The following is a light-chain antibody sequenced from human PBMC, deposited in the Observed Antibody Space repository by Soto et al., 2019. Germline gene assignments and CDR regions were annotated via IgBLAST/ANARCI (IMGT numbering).Light chain of an antibody. Sequence: EIVLTQSPATLSLSPGERATLSCRASQSVSSYLAWYQQKPGQAPRLLIYDASNRATGIPARFSGSGSGTDFTLTISSLEPEDFAVYYCQQRSHWPQTFGGGTRWIS. CDR3: QQRSHWPQT. J-gene: IGKJ4*01. CDR1: QSVSSY. V-gene: IGKV3-11*01. CDR2: DAS.